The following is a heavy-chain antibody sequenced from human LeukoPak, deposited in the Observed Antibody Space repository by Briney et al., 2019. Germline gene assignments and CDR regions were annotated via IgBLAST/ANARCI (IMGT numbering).Heavy chain of an antibody. CDR2: ISHDGNNK. Sequence: AGGSLRLSCAASGFTFSTYAMYWVRQAPGKGLEWVAVISHDGNNKYYADSVKGRFTISRDNSKNTLYLQVDSLRAEDTALYNCAKADRTAASGACNFWGQGTLVTVSS. CDR3: AKADRTAASGACNF. CDR1: GFTFSTYA. J-gene: IGHJ4*02. V-gene: IGHV3-30*18. D-gene: IGHD6-13*01.